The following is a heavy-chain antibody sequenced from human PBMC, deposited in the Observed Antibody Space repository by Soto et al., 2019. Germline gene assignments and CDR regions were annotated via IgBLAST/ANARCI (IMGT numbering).Heavy chain of an antibody. CDR3: ATLASYDFWSGYYLDQYGMDV. CDR2: INHSGST. CDR1: GGSFSGYY. Sequence: PSETLSLTCAVYGGSFSGYYWSWIRQPPGKGLEWIGEINHSGSTNYNPSLKSRVTTSVDTSKNQYSLKLSSVTAADTAVYYCATLASYDFWSGYYLDQYGMDVRGQGTTVTVSS. V-gene: IGHV4-34*01. D-gene: IGHD3-3*01. J-gene: IGHJ6*02.